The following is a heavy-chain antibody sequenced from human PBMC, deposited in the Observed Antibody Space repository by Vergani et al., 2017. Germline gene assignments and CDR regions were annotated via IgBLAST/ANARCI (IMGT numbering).Heavy chain of an antibody. CDR1: GFIFSNYD. Sequence: QVQLVESGGGVVQPGRSLRLSCAASGFIFSNYDMHWVRQAPGKGLEWVAVIWSDGSNKYYADSMKGQFTISRDNSKNTLYLQMNSLRAEDTAVYYCARDLGTINRYFDYWGQGTLVTVSS. CDR2: IWSDGSNK. D-gene: IGHD2/OR15-2a*01. CDR3: ARDLGTINRYFDY. V-gene: IGHV3-33*01. J-gene: IGHJ4*02.